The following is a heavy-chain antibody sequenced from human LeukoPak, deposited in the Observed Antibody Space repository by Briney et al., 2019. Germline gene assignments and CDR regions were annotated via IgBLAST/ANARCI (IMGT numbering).Heavy chain of an antibody. Sequence: GESLNISCKGSGYNVNDYWIGWVRQKPGKGLEWMGVIYPGDSDTRYSPSFQGQVTISADKSISTAYLQWSSLRAPDTAMYYCARLFGSLAAGGTEVYFDYWGQGTLVTVSS. J-gene: IGHJ4*02. V-gene: IGHV5-51*01. CDR1: GYNVNDYW. CDR3: ARLFGSLAAGGTEVYFDY. D-gene: IGHD6-13*01. CDR2: IYPGDSDT.